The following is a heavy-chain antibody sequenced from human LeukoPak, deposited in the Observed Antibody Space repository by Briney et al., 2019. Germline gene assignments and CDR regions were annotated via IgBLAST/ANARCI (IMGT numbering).Heavy chain of an antibody. CDR3: ARSKNYDFWSGYHLIHFDY. V-gene: IGHV1-18*01. CDR1: GYTFTSYG. CDR2: ISAYNGNT. J-gene: IGHJ4*02. Sequence: GASVKVSCKASGYTFTSYGISWVRQAPGQGLEWMGWISAYNGNTNYAQKLQGRVTMTTDTSTSTAYMELRSLRSDDTAVYYCARSKNYDFWSGYHLIHFDYWGQGTLVTVSS. D-gene: IGHD3-3*01.